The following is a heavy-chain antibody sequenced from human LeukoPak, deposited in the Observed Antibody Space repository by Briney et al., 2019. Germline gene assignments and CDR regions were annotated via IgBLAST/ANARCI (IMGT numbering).Heavy chain of an antibody. J-gene: IGHJ4*02. CDR2: ICSSGSA. CDR1: GGSISSGVYC. CDR3: ARVDFSSGWPYFDD. V-gene: IGHV4-31*03. Sequence: SETLSLTCTVSGGSISSGVYCWSWIRQRPGEGLQWIGYICSSGSAYYNPSLKSRVTMSIDTSNNQFSLKLNSVTAADTAVFYCARVDFSSGWPYFDDWGQGILVTVS. D-gene: IGHD6-19*01.